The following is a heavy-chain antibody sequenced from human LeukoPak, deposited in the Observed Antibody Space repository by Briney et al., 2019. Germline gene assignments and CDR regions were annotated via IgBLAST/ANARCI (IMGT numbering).Heavy chain of an antibody. J-gene: IGHJ6*03. Sequence: GGSLRLSCAASGFTFSSSAMSWVRQAPGKGLEWVSSISGSGSGGSTYYADSVKGRFTISRDNAKNSLYLQMNSLRAEDTAVYYCARTTGYNWNPSYYYYYMDVWGKGTTVTVSS. D-gene: IGHD1-1*01. CDR1: GFTFSSSA. CDR3: ARTTGYNWNPSYYYYYMDV. CDR2: ISGSGSGGST. V-gene: IGHV3-23*01.